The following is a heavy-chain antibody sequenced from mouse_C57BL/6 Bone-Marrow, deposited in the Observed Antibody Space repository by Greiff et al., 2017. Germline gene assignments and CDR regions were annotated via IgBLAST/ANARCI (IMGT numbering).Heavy chain of an antibody. J-gene: IGHJ4*01. CDR3: TTSGYDYDPYYAMDY. V-gene: IGHV14-1*01. CDR1: GFNIKDYY. CDR2: IDPEDGDT. D-gene: IGHD2-4*01. Sequence: EVQLQQSGAELVRPGASVKLSCTASGFNIKDYYMHWVKQRPEQGLEWIGRIDPEDGDTEYAPKFQGKATMTADTSSNPAYLQLSSLTSEDTAVYYCTTSGYDYDPYYAMDYWGQGTSVTVSS.